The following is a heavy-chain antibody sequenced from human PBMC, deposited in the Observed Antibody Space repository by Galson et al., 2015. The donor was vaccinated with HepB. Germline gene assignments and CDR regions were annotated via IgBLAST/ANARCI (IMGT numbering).Heavy chain of an antibody. CDR3: ARDAAMAVVGSFDI. CDR1: GFTFSTYW. Sequence: SLRLSCAASGFTFSTYWMSWVRQAPGKGLEWVANINQDGSVKFYVDSVKGRFTISRDNAKNSLYLQMNSLRAEDTAVYYCARDAAMAVVGSFDIWGQGTMVTVSS. CDR2: INQDGSVK. D-gene: IGHD6-19*01. V-gene: IGHV3-7*01. J-gene: IGHJ3*02.